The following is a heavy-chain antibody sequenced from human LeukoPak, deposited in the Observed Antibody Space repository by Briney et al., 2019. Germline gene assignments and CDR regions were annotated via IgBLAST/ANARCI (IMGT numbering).Heavy chain of an antibody. V-gene: IGHV3-48*01. J-gene: IGHJ4*01. CDR1: GLTLSSYN. D-gene: IGHD2/OR15-2a*01. CDR2: ISSDSHDT. Sequence: GGSLRLSCVVSGLTLSSYNMNWVRQAPGRGLEWVSFISSDSHDTHYAGSVKGRFTVSRDNAKNSLHLQMNSLRVEDTGIYYCATKNPGDNWGHGTLVTVSA. CDR3: ATKNPGDN.